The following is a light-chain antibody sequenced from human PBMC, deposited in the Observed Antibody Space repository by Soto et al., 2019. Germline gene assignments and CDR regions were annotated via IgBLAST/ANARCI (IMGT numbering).Light chain of an antibody. Sequence: QSALTQPASVSGSPGQSLTISCTGTSSDVGGYNYVSWYQQHPGKAPKLMIYEVSNRPSGVSNRFSGSKSGNTASLTISGLQAEDEDDYYCSSYTSSSTRVFGGGTKLTVL. V-gene: IGLV2-14*01. CDR3: SSYTSSSTRV. J-gene: IGLJ3*02. CDR1: SSDVGGYNY. CDR2: EVS.